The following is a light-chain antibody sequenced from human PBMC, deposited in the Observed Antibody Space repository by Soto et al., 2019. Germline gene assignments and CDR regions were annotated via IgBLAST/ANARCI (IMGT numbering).Light chain of an antibody. CDR1: QSVGTK. Sequence: IVMTQSPATLSVSPGERANLSCRASQSVGTKLAWYQQKPGQAPRLLIYGASNRATGVPARISGSVSGTEFTLTIGSLQSEDFAVYYCQQYSSWLWTFGQGTKVEIK. CDR2: GAS. CDR3: QQYSSWLWT. V-gene: IGKV3-15*01. J-gene: IGKJ1*01.